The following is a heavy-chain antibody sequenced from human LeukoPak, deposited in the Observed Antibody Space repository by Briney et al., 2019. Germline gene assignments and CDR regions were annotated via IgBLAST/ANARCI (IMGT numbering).Heavy chain of an antibody. CDR3: ARGVLYYNYYSMDV. J-gene: IGHJ6*04. Sequence: ASVTVSCTASGYTFTNYWMPWVRQAPGQGLEWMAWISAYKGNTNYAQNLQDRVTMTRDTSTNTAYMELRSLRSDDTAVYYCARGVLYYNYYSMDVWGKGTTVTVSS. CDR1: GYTFTNYW. D-gene: IGHD2-8*01. CDR2: ISAYKGNT. V-gene: IGHV1-18*01.